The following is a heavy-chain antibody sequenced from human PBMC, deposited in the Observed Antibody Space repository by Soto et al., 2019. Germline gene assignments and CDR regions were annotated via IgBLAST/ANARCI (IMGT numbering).Heavy chain of an antibody. J-gene: IGHJ6*02. Sequence: ASVKVSCKASGYTFTSYGISWVRQAPGQGLEWMGWISAYNGNTNYAQKFQGRVTITADESTSTAYMELSSLRSEDTAVYYCARGVLGSGYDFYYYYGMDVWGQGTTVTVSS. CDR2: ISAYNGNT. CDR1: GYTFTSYG. D-gene: IGHD5-12*01. CDR3: ARGVLGSGYDFYYYYGMDV. V-gene: IGHV1-18*01.